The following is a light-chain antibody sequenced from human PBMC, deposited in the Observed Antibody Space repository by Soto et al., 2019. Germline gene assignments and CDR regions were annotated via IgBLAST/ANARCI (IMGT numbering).Light chain of an antibody. Sequence: EILLTQSPATLSSSPGERATISCRASQSVYSYLAWYQQKPGQAPRLLIYDASNRATGIPARFSGSGSGTDFTLTIDSLEPEDFAVYYCQQRSNWPLTFGGGTKVEI. CDR2: DAS. V-gene: IGKV3-11*01. CDR1: QSVYSY. CDR3: QQRSNWPLT. J-gene: IGKJ4*01.